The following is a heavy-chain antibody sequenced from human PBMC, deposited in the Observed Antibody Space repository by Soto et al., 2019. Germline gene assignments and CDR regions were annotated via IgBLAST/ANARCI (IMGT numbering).Heavy chain of an antibody. V-gene: IGHV4-59*02. CDR1: GGSVKTYY. CDR2: IYEFGTT. J-gene: IGHJ4*02. Sequence: SETLSLTCTVSGGSVKTYYWSWIRQAPGKGLEWIGYIYEFGTTNSNPSLQSRVAISVDTSKNQYSLNLSSVTAADTAVYYCAGSLTYYRDTSGYLSFDYWGPGTQVTVSS. D-gene: IGHD3-22*01. CDR3: AGSLTYYRDTSGYLSFDY.